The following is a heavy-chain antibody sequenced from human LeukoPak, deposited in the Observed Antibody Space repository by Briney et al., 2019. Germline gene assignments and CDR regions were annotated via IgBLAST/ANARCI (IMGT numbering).Heavy chain of an antibody. J-gene: IGHJ5*02. CDR3: ARHYGP. V-gene: IGHV4-34*01. CDR1: GGSFSGYY. CDR2: INHSGST. D-gene: IGHD3-16*01. Sequence: SETLSLTCAVYGGSFSGYYWSWIRQPPGKGLEWIGEINHSGSTYYNPSLKSRVTISVDTSRNQFSLNLSSVTAADTAVYYCARHYGPWGQGTLVAVSS.